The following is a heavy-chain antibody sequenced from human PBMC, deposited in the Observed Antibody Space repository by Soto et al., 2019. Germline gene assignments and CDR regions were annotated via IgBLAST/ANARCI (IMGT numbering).Heavy chain of an antibody. CDR1: GFTFSSFG. V-gene: IGHV3-30*18. CDR3: AKKRRWSSGDLDY. D-gene: IGHD3-22*01. J-gene: IGHJ4*02. Sequence: QVQLVESGGGVVQPGRSLRLSCAASGFTFSSFGMHWVRQVPGKGLEWVALISYDGSKRYYAESVKGRFTITRDKSKNTLYLKINRLRNEDRAVYYGAKKRRWSSGDLDYWGQGTLVTDAS. CDR2: ISYDGSKR.